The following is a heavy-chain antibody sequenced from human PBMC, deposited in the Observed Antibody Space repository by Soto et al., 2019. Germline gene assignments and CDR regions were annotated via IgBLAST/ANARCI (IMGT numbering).Heavy chain of an antibody. J-gene: IGHJ5*02. D-gene: IGHD2-2*01. CDR1: GGTFSSYA. CDR3: ARDDCSSTSCYQDWFDP. V-gene: IGHV1-69*13. CDR2: IIPIFGTA. Sequence: GASVKVSCKASGGTFSSYAISWVRQAPGQGLEWMGGIIPIFGTANYAQKFQGRVTITADESTSTAYMDLSSLRSEDTAVYYCARDDCSSTSCYQDWFDPWGQGTLVTVSS.